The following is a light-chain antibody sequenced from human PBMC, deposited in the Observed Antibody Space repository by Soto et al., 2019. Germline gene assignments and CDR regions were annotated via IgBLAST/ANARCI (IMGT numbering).Light chain of an antibody. Sequence: DIVMTQSPDSLAVSLGDRATINCKSSQTVLYSNNKNYLAWYQQKPGQPPKLLIYWASTRDSGVPDRFSGSGSDTDFTLTISRVEAEDVGIYFCMKGTHWPRTCGQGNKGDIK. CDR1: QTVLYSNNKNY. CDR2: WAS. J-gene: IGKJ1*01. CDR3: MKGTHWPRT. V-gene: IGKV4-1*01.